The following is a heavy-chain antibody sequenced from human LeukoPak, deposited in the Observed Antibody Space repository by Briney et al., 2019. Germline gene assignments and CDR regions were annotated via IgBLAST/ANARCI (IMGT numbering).Heavy chain of an antibody. D-gene: IGHD2-2*01. CDR2: INHSGST. CDR1: GGSISSYY. CDR3: ARWCVVPAAPEGGYYYYYGMDV. Sequence: SSETLSLTCTVSGGSISSYYWSWIRQPPGKGLEWIGEINHSGSTNYNPSLKSRVTISVDTSKNQFSLKLSSVTAADTAVYYCARWCVVPAAPEGGYYYYYGMDVWGQGTTVTASS. V-gene: IGHV4-34*01. J-gene: IGHJ6*02.